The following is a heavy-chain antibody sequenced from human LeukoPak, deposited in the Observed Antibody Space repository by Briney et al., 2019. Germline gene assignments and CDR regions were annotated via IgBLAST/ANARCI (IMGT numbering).Heavy chain of an antibody. Sequence: ASVKVSCKASGYTFTGYYMHWVRQAPGQGLEWMGWISAYNGNTNYAQKLQGRVTMTTDTSTSTAYMELRSLRSDDTAVYYCARNINYYDSRGIDYWGQGTLVTVSS. V-gene: IGHV1-18*04. CDR3: ARNINYYDSRGIDY. CDR2: ISAYNGNT. D-gene: IGHD3-22*01. CDR1: GYTFTGYY. J-gene: IGHJ4*02.